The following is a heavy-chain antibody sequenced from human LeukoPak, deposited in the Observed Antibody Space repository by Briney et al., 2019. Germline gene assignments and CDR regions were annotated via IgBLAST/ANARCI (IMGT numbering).Heavy chain of an antibody. D-gene: IGHD3-10*01. CDR2: IYWDDDK. CDR1: GFSLSTTAVG. V-gene: IGHV2-5*02. CDR3: AHRQGYYGSGTPWYYFDY. J-gene: IGHJ4*02. Sequence: SGPTLVKPTQTLTLICTFSGFSLSTTAVGVGWIRQSPGKALEWLALIYWDDDKSYSPSLRSRLTITKDPSKNQVVLTMTNMDPVDTATYYCAHRQGYYGSGTPWYYFDYWGQGTLVTVSS.